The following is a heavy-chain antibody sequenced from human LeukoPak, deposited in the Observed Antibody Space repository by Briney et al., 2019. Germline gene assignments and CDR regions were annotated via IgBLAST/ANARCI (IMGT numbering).Heavy chain of an antibody. Sequence: SETLSFTCTVSGGSISSYCWSWIRQPPGKGLEWIGYIYYSGSTNYSPSLKSRVTISVDTSKNQFSLKLSSVTAADTAVYYCARGYYYDSSGYRGAFDIWGQGTMVTVSS. V-gene: IGHV4-59*01. D-gene: IGHD3-22*01. CDR3: ARGYYYDSSGYRGAFDI. J-gene: IGHJ3*02. CDR1: GGSISSYC. CDR2: IYYSGST.